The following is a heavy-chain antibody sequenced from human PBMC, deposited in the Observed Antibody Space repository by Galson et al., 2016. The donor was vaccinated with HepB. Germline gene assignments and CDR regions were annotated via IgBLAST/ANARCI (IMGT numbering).Heavy chain of an antibody. V-gene: IGHV3-48*02. D-gene: IGHD3-9*01. CDR2: ISRTSQTI. J-gene: IGHJ4*02. CDR1: GFSFSSYS. CDR3: ARDHDWAFDY. Sequence: SLRLSCAVSGFSFSSYSMNWVRQAPGKGLEWVAYISRTSQTIYYADSVRGRFTISRDNAKNSLYLQMDSLRDEDTAIYYCARDHDWAFDYWGQGTLVSVSS.